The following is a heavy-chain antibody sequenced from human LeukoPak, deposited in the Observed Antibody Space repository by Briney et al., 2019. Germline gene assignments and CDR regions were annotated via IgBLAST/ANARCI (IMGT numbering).Heavy chain of an antibody. Sequence: PGGSLRLSCAASGFTFSSYWMSWVRQAPGKGLEWVAVIWYDGSNKYYADSVKGRFTISRDNSKNTLYLQMNSLRAEDTAVYYCARGKYDILTGCYYFDYWGQGTLVTVSS. CDR1: GFTFSSYW. CDR2: IWYDGSNK. V-gene: IGHV3-33*08. J-gene: IGHJ4*02. D-gene: IGHD3-9*01. CDR3: ARGKYDILTGCYYFDY.